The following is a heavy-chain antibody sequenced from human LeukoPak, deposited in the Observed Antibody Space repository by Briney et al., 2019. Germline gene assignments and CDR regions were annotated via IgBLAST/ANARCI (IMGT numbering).Heavy chain of an antibody. V-gene: IGHV4-31*03. J-gene: IGHJ4*02. Sequence: SETLSLTCTVSGDSIGSGAHYYNWIRQHPGKGLEWIGYIYHTGITSYNPSLKSRVTMSVDTSLNQVSLKLSSLTAADTAVYYCARDRRIMITFGGVIATPGYWGQGTLVTVSS. CDR3: ARDRRIMITFGGVIATPGY. D-gene: IGHD3-16*02. CDR1: GDSIGSGAHY. CDR2: IYHTGIT.